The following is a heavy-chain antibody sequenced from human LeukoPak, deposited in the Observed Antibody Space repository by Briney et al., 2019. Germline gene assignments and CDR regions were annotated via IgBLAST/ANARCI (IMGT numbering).Heavy chain of an antibody. J-gene: IGHJ4*02. Sequence: SETLSLTCDVSGDSITTEHYWWGWLRQPPGKGLEWIAIIFYTGKIHDNPSLRNRISMSVDTSKDQFSLRLSAVTAADTAVYYCARQLGVGVWALDRWGQGTLVTVSS. CDR3: ARQLGVGVWALDR. CDR2: IFYTGKI. V-gene: IGHV4-39*01. CDR1: GDSITTEHYW. D-gene: IGHD3-16*01.